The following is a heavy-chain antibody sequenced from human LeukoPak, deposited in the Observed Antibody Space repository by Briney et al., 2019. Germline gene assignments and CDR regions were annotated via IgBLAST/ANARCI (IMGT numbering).Heavy chain of an antibody. D-gene: IGHD5-18*01. J-gene: IGHJ4*02. V-gene: IGHV1-69*01. CDR2: IIPIFGTA. Sequence: SVKVSFKASGGTFSSYAISWVRQAPGQGLEWMGGIIPIFGTANYAQKFQGRVTITADESTSTAYMELSSLRSEDTAVYYCAGQRRRGYSYGFFDYWGQGTLVTVSS. CDR3: AGQRRRGYSYGFFDY. CDR1: GGTFSSYA.